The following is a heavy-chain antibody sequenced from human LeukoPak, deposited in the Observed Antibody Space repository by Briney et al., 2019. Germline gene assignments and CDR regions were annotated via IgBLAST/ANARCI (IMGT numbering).Heavy chain of an antibody. CDR3: ASGRYYYYLDV. CDR2: IHYTGST. V-gene: IGHV4-31*03. J-gene: IGHJ6*03. D-gene: IGHD3/OR15-3a*01. Sequence: PSETLSLTCTVSGGSLNSVGSYGGWIRPHPGKGPEWIGYIHYTGSTNYNSSLKSRVTISIDTSKNQFSLELTSVTAADTAVYYCASGRYYYYLDVWGKGTTVTVS. CDR1: GGSLNSVGSY.